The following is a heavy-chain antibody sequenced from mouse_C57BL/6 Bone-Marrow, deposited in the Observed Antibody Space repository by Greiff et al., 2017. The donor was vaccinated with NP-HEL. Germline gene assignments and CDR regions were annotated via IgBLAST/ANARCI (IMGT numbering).Heavy chain of an antibody. V-gene: IGHV1-81*01. CDR3: AREDYDGTWFAY. J-gene: IGHJ2*01. CDR2: IYPRSGNT. Sequence: VQLQQSGAELARPGASVKLSCKASGYTFTSYGISWVKQRTGQGLEWIGEIYPRSGNTYYNEKFKGKATLTADKSSSTAYMELRSLTSEDSAVYFCAREDYDGTWFAYWGQGTTLTVSS. CDR1: GYTFTSYG. D-gene: IGHD1-1*01.